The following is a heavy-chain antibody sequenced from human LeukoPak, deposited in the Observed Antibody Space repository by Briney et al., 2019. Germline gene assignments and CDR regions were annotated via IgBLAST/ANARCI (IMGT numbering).Heavy chain of an antibody. CDR3: ARNKYNGPDY. CDR2: IYHSGST. V-gene: IGHV4-38-2*02. CDR1: GYSIISDYF. D-gene: IGHD1-26*01. Sequence: SETLSLTCTVSGYSIISDYFWGWIRQPPGKGLEWIGTIYHSGSTNYNPSLKSRVTISVDKSKNQFSLKLSSVTAADTAVYYCARNKYNGPDYWGQGTLVTVSS. J-gene: IGHJ4*02.